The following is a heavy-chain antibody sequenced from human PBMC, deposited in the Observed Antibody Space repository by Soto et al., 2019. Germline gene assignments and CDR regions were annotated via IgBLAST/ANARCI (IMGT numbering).Heavy chain of an antibody. V-gene: IGHV4-4*07. Sequence: PSETLSLTCAVSGGSISSYYWSWIRQPPGKGLEWIGRIYATGDTDYNPSLKSRISMSVDMSKKQFSLTLRSVTAADTAIYYCVRDGTKNLRDRFEPWGRGILVTVSS. J-gene: IGHJ5*02. CDR2: IYATGDT. CDR3: VRDGTKNLRDRFEP. CDR1: GGSISSYY. D-gene: IGHD1-26*01.